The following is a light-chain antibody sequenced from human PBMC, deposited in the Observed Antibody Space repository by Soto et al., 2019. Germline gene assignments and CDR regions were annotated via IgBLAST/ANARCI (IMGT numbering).Light chain of an antibody. CDR1: QSVSNN. CDR3: QQYNNWPPWT. J-gene: IGKJ1*01. CDR2: GAS. V-gene: IGKV3-15*01. Sequence: EIVMTQSPATLSVSPGERATPSCRASQSVSNNLAWYQQKPGQAPRLLIYGASTRATGIPARFSGSGSGTEFTLTISSRQSEDFAVYYCQQYNNWPPWTFGQGTKVEIK.